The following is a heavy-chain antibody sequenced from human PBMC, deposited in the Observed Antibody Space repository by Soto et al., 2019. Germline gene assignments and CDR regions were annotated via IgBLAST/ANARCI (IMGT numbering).Heavy chain of an antibody. CDR3: AREYYGSGSDFDY. V-gene: IGHV1-69*13. J-gene: IGHJ4*02. CDR2: IIPIFGTA. Sequence: SVKVSCKASGGTFSSYAISWVRQAPGQGLEWMGGIIPIFGTANYAQKFQGRVTITADESTSTAYMELSSLRSEDTAVYYCAREYYGSGSDFDYWGQGTLVTVSS. D-gene: IGHD3-10*01. CDR1: GGTFSSYA.